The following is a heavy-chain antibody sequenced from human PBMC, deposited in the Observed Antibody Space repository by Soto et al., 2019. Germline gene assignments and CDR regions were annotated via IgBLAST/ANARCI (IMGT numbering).Heavy chain of an antibody. Sequence: PSETLSLTCAVSGGSISSSNWWSWVRQPPGKGLEWIGEIYHSGSTNYNPSLKSRVTISVDKSKNQFSLKLSSVTAADTAVYYCASVIGGDSEYYFDFWGQGALVTVSS. CDR2: IYHSGST. J-gene: IGHJ4*02. CDR1: GGSISSSNW. V-gene: IGHV4-4*02. CDR3: ASVIGGDSEYYFDF. D-gene: IGHD2-21*02.